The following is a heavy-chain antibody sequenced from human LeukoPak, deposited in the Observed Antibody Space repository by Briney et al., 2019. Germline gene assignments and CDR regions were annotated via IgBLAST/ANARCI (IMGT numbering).Heavy chain of an antibody. CDR3: ARDPNPGVPDY. CDR1: GFTFSSYE. D-gene: IGHD1-14*01. CDR2: IGISGCTR. J-gene: IGHJ4*02. V-gene: IGHV3-48*03. Sequence: GGSLRLSCAASGFTFSSYEMNWVRQAPGKGLEWVSYIGISGCTRYYADSVKGRFTISRDDAKNSMYLQMNSLRAEDTAIYYCARDPNPGVPDYWGQGTLVTVSS.